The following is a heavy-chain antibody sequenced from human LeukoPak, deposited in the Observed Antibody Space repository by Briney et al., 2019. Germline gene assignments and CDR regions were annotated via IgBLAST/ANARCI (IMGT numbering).Heavy chain of an antibody. CDR3: AKDPQLYGGNYYYYMDV. D-gene: IGHD4-23*01. V-gene: IGHV3-30*02. J-gene: IGHJ6*03. CDR1: RFTFSSYG. CDR2: IRYDGRNK. Sequence: GGSLRLSCAASRFTFSSYGMHWVRQAPGKGLEWVAFIRYDGRNKYYADSVKGRFTISRDNSKNTLYLQMNSLRAEDTAVYYCAKDPQLYGGNYYYYMDVWGKGTTVTISS.